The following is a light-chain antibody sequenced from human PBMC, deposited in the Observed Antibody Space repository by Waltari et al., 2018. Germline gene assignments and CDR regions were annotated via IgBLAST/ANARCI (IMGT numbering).Light chain of an antibody. V-gene: IGKV1-12*01. CDR2: DAS. J-gene: IGKJ4*01. CDR3: QQVYTFPLT. CDR1: QGIGNW. Sequence: DVRMTQSPSSVSASVGDRVTLTCRASQGIGNWLAWYQQKPRKAPALLIYDASSLQSGVPSRFSGSGSGTDFTLTISSLQPEDFATYYCQQVYTFPLTVGGGTKVETK.